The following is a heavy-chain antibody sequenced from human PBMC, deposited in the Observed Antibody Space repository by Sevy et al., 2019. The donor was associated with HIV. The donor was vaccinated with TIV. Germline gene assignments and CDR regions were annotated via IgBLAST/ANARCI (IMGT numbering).Heavy chain of an antibody. CDR1: GFTFSSYG. CDR3: AKDAYYDYVWGSYPYTPDAFDI. J-gene: IGHJ3*02. Sequence: GGSLRLSCAASGFTFSSYGMHWVRQAPGKGLEWVAVISYDGSNKYYADSVKGRFTISRDNSKNTLYLQMNSLRAEDTAVYYCAKDAYYDYVWGSYPYTPDAFDIWGQGTMVTVSS. D-gene: IGHD3-16*01. CDR2: ISYDGSNK. V-gene: IGHV3-30*18.